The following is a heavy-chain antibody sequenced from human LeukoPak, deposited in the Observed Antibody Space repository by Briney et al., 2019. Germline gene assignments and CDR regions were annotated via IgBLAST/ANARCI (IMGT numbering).Heavy chain of an antibody. V-gene: IGHV1-8*01. CDR2: MNPNSGNT. D-gene: IGHD2-2*01. CDR3: ARESVPSEYYYYYMDV. J-gene: IGHJ6*03. Sequence: ASVKVSCKASGYTFTSYDINWVRQATGQGLEWMGWMNPNSGNTGYAQKFQGRVTMTRNTSISTAYMELSSQRSEDTAVYYCARESVPSEYYYYYMDVWGKGTTVTVSS. CDR1: GYTFTSYD.